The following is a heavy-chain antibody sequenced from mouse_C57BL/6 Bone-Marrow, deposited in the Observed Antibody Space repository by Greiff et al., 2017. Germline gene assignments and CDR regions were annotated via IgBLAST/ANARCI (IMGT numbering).Heavy chain of an antibody. D-gene: IGHD1-1*01. CDR1: GFTFSSYG. CDR2: ISSGGSYT. V-gene: IGHV5-6*01. J-gene: IGHJ2*01. Sequence: EVQRVESGGDLVKPGGSLKLSCAASGFTFSSYGMSWVRQTPDKRLGWVATISSGGSYTYYPDSVKGRFTISRDNAKNTLYLQMSSLKSEDTAMYYCARHRGSSFDYWGQGTTLTVSS. CDR3: ARHRGSSFDY.